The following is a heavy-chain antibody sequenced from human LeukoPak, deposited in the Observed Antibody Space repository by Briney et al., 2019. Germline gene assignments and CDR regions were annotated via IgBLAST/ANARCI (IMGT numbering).Heavy chain of an antibody. V-gene: IGHV6-1*01. CDR3: ARQGCSSTSCYTWAFDY. J-gene: IGHJ4*02. D-gene: IGHD2-2*02. CDR2: TYYRSKWYN. CDR1: GDSVSSNSAA. Sequence: SQTLSLTRAISGDSVSSNSAAWNWIRQSPSRGLEWLGRTYYRSKWYNDYAVSVKSRITINPDTSKNQFSLQLNSVTPEDTAVYYCARQGCSSTSCYTWAFDYWGQGTLVTVSS.